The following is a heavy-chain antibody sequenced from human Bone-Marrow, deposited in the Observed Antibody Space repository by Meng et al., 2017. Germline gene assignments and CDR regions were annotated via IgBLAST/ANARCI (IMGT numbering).Heavy chain of an antibody. CDR3: ARGQQWLVMYNWFDP. J-gene: IGHJ5*02. Sequence: SETLSLTFTVSGGSISSYYWSWIRQPPGKGLEWIGYIYYSGSTNYNPSLKSRVTISVDTSKNQFSLKLSSVTAADTAVYYCARGQQWLVMYNWFDPWGQGTLVTVSS. D-gene: IGHD6-19*01. V-gene: IGHV4-59*12. CDR2: IYYSGST. CDR1: GGSISSYY.